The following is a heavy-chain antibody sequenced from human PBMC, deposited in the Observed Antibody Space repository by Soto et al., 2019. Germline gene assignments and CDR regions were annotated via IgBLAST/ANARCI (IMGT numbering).Heavy chain of an antibody. D-gene: IGHD3-22*01. CDR1: GGTFSSYA. CDR3: ARDRDYYDSSGYSSFDY. V-gene: IGHV1-69*01. J-gene: IGHJ4*02. CDR2: IIPIFGTA. Sequence: QVQLVQSGAEVKKPGSSVKVSCKASGGTFSSYAISWVRQAPGQGLEWMGGIIPIFGTANYAQKFQGRVTITADESTSTAYMELSSLRSDDTAVYYCARDRDYYDSSGYSSFDYWGQGTLVSVSS.